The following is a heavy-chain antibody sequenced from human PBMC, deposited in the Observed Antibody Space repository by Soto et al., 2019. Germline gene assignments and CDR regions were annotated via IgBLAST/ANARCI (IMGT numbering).Heavy chain of an antibody. CDR1: GGSISSGGYY. Sequence: QVQLQESGPGLVKPSQTLSLTCTVSGGSISSGGYYWSWIRQHPGKGLEWIGYIYYSGSTYYNPSLKSRVTISVDTSKNQFSLKLSSVTAADTALYYCASGYSYGYGGIDYWGQGTLVTVSS. J-gene: IGHJ4*02. CDR2: IYYSGST. CDR3: ASGYSYGYGGIDY. D-gene: IGHD5-18*01. V-gene: IGHV4-31*03.